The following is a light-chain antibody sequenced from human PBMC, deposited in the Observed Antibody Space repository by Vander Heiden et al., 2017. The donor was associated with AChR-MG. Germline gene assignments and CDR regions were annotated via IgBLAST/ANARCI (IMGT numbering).Light chain of an antibody. V-gene: IGLV8-61*01. J-gene: IGLJ3*02. CDR2: STN. Sequence: QTVVTQEPSFSVSPGGTVTLTCGLSPGSVATNYYPSWYQQTPGDAQRMLIYSTNTRSAGVPDRFSGSILGNTAAPTITGAQADDESYYYCVRDMGSGIWVFGGGTRLTVL. CDR1: PGSVATNYY. CDR3: VRDMGSGIWV.